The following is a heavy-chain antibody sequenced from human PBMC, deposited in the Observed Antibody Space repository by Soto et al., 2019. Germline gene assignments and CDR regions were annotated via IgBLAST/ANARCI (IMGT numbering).Heavy chain of an antibody. CDR3: ASLYSSGWYQFDY. Sequence: GGSLRLSCAASGFTFSSYWMHWVRQAPGKGLVRVSRINSDGSSTSYADSVKGRFTISSDNAKNTLYPQMNSLRAEDTAVYYCASLYSSGWYQFDYWGQGTLVTVSS. J-gene: IGHJ4*02. D-gene: IGHD6-19*01. CDR2: INSDGSST. CDR1: GFTFSSYW. V-gene: IGHV3-74*01.